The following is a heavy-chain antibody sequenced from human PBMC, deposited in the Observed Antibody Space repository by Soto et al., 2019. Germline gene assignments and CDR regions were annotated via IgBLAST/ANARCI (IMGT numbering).Heavy chain of an antibody. J-gene: IGHJ4*02. CDR2: IKGDGSET. CDR3: LRGNSGYGNFDY. V-gene: IGHV3-74*01. D-gene: IGHD5-12*01. Sequence: AASGFTFSSYWMHWVRQAPGKGLVWVSRIKGDGSETNYADSVKGRFTISRDNAKNTLYLQLNSLRAEDTAVYYCLRGNSGYGNFDYWGQGTRVTVSS. CDR1: GFTFSSYW.